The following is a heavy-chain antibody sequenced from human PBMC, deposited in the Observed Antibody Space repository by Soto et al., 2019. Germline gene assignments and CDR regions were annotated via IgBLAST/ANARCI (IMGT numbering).Heavy chain of an antibody. CDR3: AREGSGVEMASIDY. CDR2: MNPNSGNT. CDR1: GYTFTSYD. Sequence: ASVKVSCKASGYTFTSYDINWVRQATGQGLEWMGWMNPNSGNTGCAQKFQGRVTMTRNTSISTAYMELSSLRSEDTAVYYCAREGSGVEMASIDYWGQGTLVTVSS. J-gene: IGHJ4*02. V-gene: IGHV1-8*01. D-gene: IGHD2-8*02.